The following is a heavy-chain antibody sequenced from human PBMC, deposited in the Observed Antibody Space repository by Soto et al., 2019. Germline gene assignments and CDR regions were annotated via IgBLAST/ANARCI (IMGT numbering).Heavy chain of an antibody. Sequence: GGSLRLSCAASGFTFRSFTMNWVRQAPGKGLEWVSTISSNSAYIYYTDALRGRFTISRDNAKDSLHLQMNSLRAEDTAVYYCTRDASRDSSARGWFDPWGPGTLVTVSS. CDR3: TRDASRDSSARGWFDP. J-gene: IGHJ5*02. V-gene: IGHV3-21*01. D-gene: IGHD6-13*01. CDR2: ISSNSAYI. CDR1: GFTFRSFT.